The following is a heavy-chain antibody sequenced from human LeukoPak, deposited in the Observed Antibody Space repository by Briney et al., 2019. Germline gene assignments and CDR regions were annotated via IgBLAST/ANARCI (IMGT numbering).Heavy chain of an antibody. CDR2: INPSGGST. CDR1: GYTFTTYF. V-gene: IGHV1-46*01. D-gene: IGHD1-26*01. J-gene: IGHJ4*02. Sequence: ASVNVSCTASGYTFTTYFMHWVRQAPGQGFEWMGIINPSGGSTNYAQKFQGRVTMTRDTSTSTVYMELSSLRSDDTAVYYCARDLGGSYQDYWGQGTLVTVSS. CDR3: ARDLGGSYQDY.